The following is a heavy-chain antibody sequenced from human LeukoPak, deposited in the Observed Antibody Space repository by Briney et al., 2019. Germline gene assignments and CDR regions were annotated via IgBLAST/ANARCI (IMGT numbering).Heavy chain of an antibody. J-gene: IGHJ4*02. D-gene: IGHD5-18*01. CDR3: ARGGGYSYGRHDY. CDR2: SNGDGSVT. V-gene: IGHV3-74*01. CDR1: GFTFSNYW. Sequence: GGSLRLSCAASGFTFSNYWMYWVRQGPGKGLVWVSRSNGDGSVTTYADSVKGRFTISRDNAKNTQYLQMSSLRAEDTAVYYCARGGGYSYGRHDYWGQGTLVTVSS.